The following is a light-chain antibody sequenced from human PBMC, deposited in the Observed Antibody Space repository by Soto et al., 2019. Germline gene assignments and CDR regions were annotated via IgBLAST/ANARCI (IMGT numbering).Light chain of an antibody. V-gene: IGKV3-15*01. CDR3: QQYEIWPLT. Sequence: EVVMTQSPATLSVSPGDRATLSCRASQSVHNNLAWYQQKPGQAPRLRIFDTSNMPTDIPIRFTGGGSGPAFIRTIGSLQSEDSAVYYCQQYEIWPLTFGGGTKVEIK. J-gene: IGKJ4*01. CDR2: DTS. CDR1: QSVHNN.